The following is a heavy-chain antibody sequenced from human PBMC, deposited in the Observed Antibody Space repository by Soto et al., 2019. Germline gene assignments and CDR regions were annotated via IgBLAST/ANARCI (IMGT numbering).Heavy chain of an antibody. J-gene: IGHJ3*02. CDR2: FDPEDGET. D-gene: IGHD1-26*01. V-gene: IGHV1-24*01. CDR1: GYTRTELS. Sequence: GXSGKVSCQVSGYTRTELSMHWVRQAPGKGLEWMGGFDPEDGETIYAQKFQGRVTMTEDTSTDTAYMELSSLRSEDTAVYYCATDMVGGSYYDAFDIWGQGTMVTVPS. CDR3: ATDMVGGSYYDAFDI.